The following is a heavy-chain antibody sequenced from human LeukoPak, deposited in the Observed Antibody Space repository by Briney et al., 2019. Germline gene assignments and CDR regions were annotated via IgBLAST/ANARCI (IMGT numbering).Heavy chain of an antibody. CDR3: AXDXXXXXXXXQ. CDR2: ISSSSSYI. Sequence: PGGSLRLSCATSGFSFYDAWLSWVRQAPGKGLEWVSSISSSSSYIYYADSVKGRFTISRDNAKNSLYLQMNSLRAEDTAVYYCAXDXXXXXXXXQ. V-gene: IGHV3-21*01. J-gene: IGHJ1*01. CDR1: GFSFYDAW.